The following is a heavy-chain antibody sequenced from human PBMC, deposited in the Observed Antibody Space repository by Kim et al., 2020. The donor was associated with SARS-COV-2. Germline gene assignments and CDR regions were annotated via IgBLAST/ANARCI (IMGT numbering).Heavy chain of an antibody. D-gene: IGHD3-3*01. J-gene: IGHJ6*03. CDR3: ARVKGKRYDFWSGYMDV. V-gene: IGHV4-31*03. CDR2: IYYSGST. Sequence: SETLSLTCTVSGGSISSGGYYWSWIRQHPGKGLEWIGYIYYSGSTYYNPSLKSRVTISVDTSKNQFSLKLSSVTAADTAVYYCARVKGKRYDFWSGYMDVWGKGTTVTVSS. CDR1: GGSISSGGYY.